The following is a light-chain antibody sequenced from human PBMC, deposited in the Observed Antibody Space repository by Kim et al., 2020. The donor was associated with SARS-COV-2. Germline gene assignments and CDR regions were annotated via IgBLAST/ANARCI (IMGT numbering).Light chain of an antibody. Sequence: EIVMTQSPATLSVSPGERASLSCRASQSVGSNLDWYQQKPGQAPRLLIYGASTRATGTPARFSGSGSGTEFTLTISSLQSEDFAVYYCQQYNNWFMYTFGQGTKLEI. V-gene: IGKV3D-15*01. CDR2: GAS. J-gene: IGKJ2*01. CDR3: QQYNNWFMYT. CDR1: QSVGSN.